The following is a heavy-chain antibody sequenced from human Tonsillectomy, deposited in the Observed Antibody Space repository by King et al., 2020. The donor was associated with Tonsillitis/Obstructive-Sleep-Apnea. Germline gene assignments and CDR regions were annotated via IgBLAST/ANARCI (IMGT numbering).Heavy chain of an antibody. CDR3: ARDSEGPDP. Sequence: VQLVESGGGLVQPGGSLRLSCAASGFTFSYYTMDWVRQAPVKGLEWVSYISGSGSTTYYAASVKGRFTISRDNAKNSLYLQMNSLRDEDTAVYYCARDSEGPDPWGQGTLVTVSS. CDR1: GFTFSYYT. V-gene: IGHV3-48*02. CDR2: ISGSGSTT. J-gene: IGHJ5*02.